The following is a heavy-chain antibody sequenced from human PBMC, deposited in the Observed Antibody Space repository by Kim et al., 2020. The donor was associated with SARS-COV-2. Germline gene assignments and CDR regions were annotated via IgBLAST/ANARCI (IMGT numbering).Heavy chain of an antibody. Sequence: VKGRFTISRDNSKNTLYLQMNGLRAEDTAVYYCAKAQYYYDSSGSQFDYWGQGTLVTVSS. CDR3: AKAQYYYDSSGSQFDY. J-gene: IGHJ4*02. V-gene: IGHV3-23*01. D-gene: IGHD3-22*01.